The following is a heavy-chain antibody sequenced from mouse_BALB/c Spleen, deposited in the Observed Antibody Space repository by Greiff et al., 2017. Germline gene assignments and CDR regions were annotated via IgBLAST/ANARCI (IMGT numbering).Heavy chain of an antibody. J-gene: IGHJ4*01. CDR2: ISSGGSYT. CDR1: GFTFSSYG. V-gene: IGHV5-6*01. Sequence: EVQVVESGGDLVKPGGSLKLSCAASGFTFSSYGMSWVRQTPDKRLEWVATISSGGSYTYYPDSVKGRFTISRDNAKNTLYLQMSSLKSEDTAMYYCARQDPYAMDYWGQGTSVTVSS. CDR3: ARQDPYAMDY.